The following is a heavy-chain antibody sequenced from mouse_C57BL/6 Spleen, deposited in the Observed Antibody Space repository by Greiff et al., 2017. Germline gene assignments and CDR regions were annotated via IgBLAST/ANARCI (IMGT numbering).Heavy chain of an antibody. CDR1: GFTFSDYY. CDR2: INSDGSST. V-gene: IGHV5-16*01. J-gene: IGHJ4*01. D-gene: IGHD1-1*01. CDR3: ARDRNYPYAMDY. Sequence: EVMLVESEGGLVQPGSSMKLSCTASGFTFSDYYMAWVRQVPEKGLEWVANINSDGSSTYYLDALKSRFIISRDNAKNILYLQMSSLQSEDTATYYCARDRNYPYAMDYWGQGTSVTVSS.